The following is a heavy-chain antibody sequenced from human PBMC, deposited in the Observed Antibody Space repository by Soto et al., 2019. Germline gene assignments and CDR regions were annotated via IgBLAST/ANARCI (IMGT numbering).Heavy chain of an antibody. CDR3: ARDGKDIVVVPAALDY. Sequence: ASVKVSCKASGYTFTSYGISWVRQAPGQGLEWMGWISAYNGNTNYAQKLQGRVTMTTDTSTSTAYMELRSLRSDDTAVYYCARDGKDIVVVPAALDYWGQGTLVTVSS. D-gene: IGHD2-2*01. J-gene: IGHJ4*02. CDR2: ISAYNGNT. CDR1: GYTFTSYG. V-gene: IGHV1-18*01.